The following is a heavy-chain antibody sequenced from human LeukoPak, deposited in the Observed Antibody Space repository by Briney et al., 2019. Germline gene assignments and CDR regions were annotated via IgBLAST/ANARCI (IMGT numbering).Heavy chain of an antibody. CDR2: IYYSGST. CDR3: AREGGYSNGYYYFDY. V-gene: IGHV4-59*01. J-gene: IGHJ4*02. Sequence: SETLSLTCTVSGGSISSYYRSWIRQPPGKGLEWIGYIYYSGSTNYNPSLKSRVTISVDTSENQFSLKLSSVTAADTAVYYCAREGGYSNGYYYFDYWGQGTLVTVSS. D-gene: IGHD6-19*01. CDR1: GGSISSYY.